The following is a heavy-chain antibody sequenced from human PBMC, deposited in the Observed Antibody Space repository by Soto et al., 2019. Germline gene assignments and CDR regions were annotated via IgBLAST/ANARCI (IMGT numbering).Heavy chain of an antibody. CDR3: ARPIAVAGQYGMDV. D-gene: IGHD6-19*01. CDR1: GYSFTSYW. Sequence: PGDSLKISCKGSGYSFTSYWIACVRQMPGKGLEWMGIIYPDDSDTRYSPSFQGQVTISADKSISTAYLQWSSLKASDTAMYYCARPIAVAGQYGMDVWGQGTTVTVSS. J-gene: IGHJ6*02. V-gene: IGHV5-51*01. CDR2: IYPDDSDT.